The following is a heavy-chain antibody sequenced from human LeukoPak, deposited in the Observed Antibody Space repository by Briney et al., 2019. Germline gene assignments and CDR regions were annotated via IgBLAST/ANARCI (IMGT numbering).Heavy chain of an antibody. CDR3: AKSRHNSTWWRYFDY. Sequence: SSETLSLTCAVYGGSFSGYYWSWIRQPPGKGLEWIGEIYHSGSTNYNPSLKSRVTISVDKSKNQFSLKLSSMTAADTAVYYCAKSRHNSTWWRYFDYWGQGTLVTVSS. D-gene: IGHD6-13*01. J-gene: IGHJ4*02. CDR2: IYHSGST. V-gene: IGHV4-34*01. CDR1: GGSFSGYY.